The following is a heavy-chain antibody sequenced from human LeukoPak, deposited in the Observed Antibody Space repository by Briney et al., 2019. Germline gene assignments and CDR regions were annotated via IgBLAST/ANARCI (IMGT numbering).Heavy chain of an antibody. V-gene: IGHV4-4*07. CDR1: GGSISSYY. D-gene: IGHD1-26*01. CDR3: ARDRGKYSGSYNEALDI. J-gene: IGHJ3*02. CDR2: INTSGST. Sequence: SETLSLTCTVSGGSISSYYWSWIRQPAGKGLEWIGRINTSGSTNYNPSLKSRVTMSIDTSKNQFSLKLSSVTAADTAVYYCARDRGKYSGSYNEALDIWGQGTMVTVSS.